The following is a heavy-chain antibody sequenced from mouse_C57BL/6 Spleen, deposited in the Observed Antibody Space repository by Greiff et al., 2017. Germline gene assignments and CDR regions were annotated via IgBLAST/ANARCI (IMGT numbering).Heavy chain of an antibody. V-gene: IGHV14-2*01. CDR2: IDPEDGDT. D-gene: IGHD1-1*01. CDR1: GFNIKDYY. Sequence: EVQLQQSGAELVKPGASVKLSCTASGFNIKDYYMHWVKQRTEQGLEWIGRIDPEDGDTKYAPTFQGRATISADTSSNTFYLQLSSLTSEDTAVYYCARDYYGSNWYFDVWGTGTLVTVSA. CDR3: ARDYYGSNWYFDV. J-gene: IGHJ1*03.